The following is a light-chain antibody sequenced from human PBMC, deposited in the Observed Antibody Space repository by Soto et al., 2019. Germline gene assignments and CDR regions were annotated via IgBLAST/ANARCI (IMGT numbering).Light chain of an antibody. CDR3: SSYTTASTLIYL. CDR2: GVT. Sequence: QSALTQPASVSGSPGQSITISCTGTSSDVGGYNYVSWYQQHPGIAPKLLIYGVTNRPSGVSTRFSGSNSGNTASLTISGLQAEDEADDHYSSYTTASTLIYLFGAGTKLTVL. V-gene: IGLV2-14*01. J-gene: IGLJ1*01. CDR1: SSDVGGYNY.